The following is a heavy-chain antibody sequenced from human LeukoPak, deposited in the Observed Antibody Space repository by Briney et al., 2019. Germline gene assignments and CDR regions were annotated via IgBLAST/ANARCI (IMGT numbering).Heavy chain of an antibody. CDR1: GFTVSSNY. CDR3: ARDRAHYYYYGMDV. D-gene: IGHD3-10*01. V-gene: IGHV3-66*01. Sequence: PGGSLRLSCAASGFTVSSNYMSWVRQAPGKGLEWVSVIYSGGSTYYADSVKGRFTISRDNSKNTLYLQMNSLRAEDTAVYYCARDRAHYYYYGMDVWGPGTTVTVSS. J-gene: IGHJ6*02. CDR2: IYSGGST.